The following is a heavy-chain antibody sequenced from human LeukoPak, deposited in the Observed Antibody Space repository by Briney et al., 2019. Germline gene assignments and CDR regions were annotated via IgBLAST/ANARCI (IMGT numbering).Heavy chain of an antibody. D-gene: IGHD6-13*01. CDR1: GGSISSASYS. V-gene: IGHV4-30-2*01. Sequence: SETLSLTCPVSGGSISSASYSWSCIRQPPGKGLEWIGNIYHSGSTYYNPSLKRRVTISVDRSKNQFSLKLSSVTAADTAVYYCARGTGIAAAGHYFDYWGQGTLVTVSS. CDR2: IYHSGST. J-gene: IGHJ4*02. CDR3: ARGTGIAAAGHYFDY.